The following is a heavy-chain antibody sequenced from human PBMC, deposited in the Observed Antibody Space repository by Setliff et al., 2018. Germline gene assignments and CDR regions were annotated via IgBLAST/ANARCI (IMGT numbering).Heavy chain of an antibody. J-gene: IGHJ4*02. D-gene: IGHD3-22*01. CDR2: IWDDGGNK. CDR1: GFTFSTYR. V-gene: IGHV3-33*08. CDR3: ARGRPTYYDSYTFYRRLDY. Sequence: GGSLRLSCAASGFTFSTYRMHWVRQAPGKGLEWVAVIWDDGGNKYHADSVRGRFNISRDNAKNSLYLQMSSLRVEDTAVYFCARGRPTYYDSYTFYRRLDYWGRGTLVTVSS.